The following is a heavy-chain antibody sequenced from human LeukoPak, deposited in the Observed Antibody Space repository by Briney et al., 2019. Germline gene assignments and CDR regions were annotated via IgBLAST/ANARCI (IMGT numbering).Heavy chain of an antibody. D-gene: IGHD3-10*01. V-gene: IGHV4-34*01. CDR2: INHSGST. J-gene: IGHJ4*02. Sequence: SETLSLTCAVYGGSFSGYYWSWIRQPRGKGLEWIGEINHSGSTNYNPSLKSRVTISVDTSKNQFSLKLSSVTAADTAVYYCARAAVEAGAPERWGQGTLVTVSS. CDR1: GGSFSGYY. CDR3: ARAAVEAGAPER.